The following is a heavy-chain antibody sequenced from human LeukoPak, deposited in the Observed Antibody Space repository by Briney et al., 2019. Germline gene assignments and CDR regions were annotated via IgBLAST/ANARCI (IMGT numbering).Heavy chain of an antibody. Sequence: ASVKVSCKASGYTFTSYAMHWVRQAPGQRLEWMGWINAGNGNAKYSQKFQGRVTITRDTSASTAYMELSSLRSEDTAVYYCARGGWLGHFDYWGQGTLVTVSS. V-gene: IGHV1-3*01. D-gene: IGHD6-19*01. CDR2: INAGNGNA. CDR1: GYTFTSYA. J-gene: IGHJ4*02. CDR3: ARGGWLGHFDY.